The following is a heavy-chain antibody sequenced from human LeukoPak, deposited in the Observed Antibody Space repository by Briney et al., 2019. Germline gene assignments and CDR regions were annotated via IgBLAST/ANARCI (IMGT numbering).Heavy chain of an antibody. CDR1: GFRFTSYW. D-gene: IGHD3-22*01. CDR2: IYPGDSDT. V-gene: IGHV5-51*01. CDR3: ARQASYYYDSSGYYPRSHPYYFDY. J-gene: IGHJ4*02. Sequence: GGSLKISFKGSGFRFTSYWIGWVRPRPGKGLEWMGIIYPGDSDTRYSPSFEGQVTISADQYLSLAYFPCSSLKASDTAMYYCARQASYYYDSSGYYPRSHPYYFDYWGQGTLVTVSS.